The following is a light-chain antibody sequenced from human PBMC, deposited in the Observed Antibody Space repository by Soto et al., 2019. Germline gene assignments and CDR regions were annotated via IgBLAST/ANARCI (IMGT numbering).Light chain of an antibody. CDR1: QDIASY. V-gene: IGKV1-9*01. CDR2: AAS. Sequence: TPLTQSPSSLSASVGDRVTITCRASQDIASYLAWYQQKPGKAPKLVIYAASTLQGGVPSRFRGSGSGTDFTLTISSLQPEDFATYYCHQLNSFPYTFGQGTRLEIK. J-gene: IGKJ2*01. CDR3: HQLNSFPYT.